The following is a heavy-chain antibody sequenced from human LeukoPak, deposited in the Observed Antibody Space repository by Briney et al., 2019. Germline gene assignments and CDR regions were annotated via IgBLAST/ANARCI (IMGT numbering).Heavy chain of an antibody. CDR2: IKQDGSEK. V-gene: IGHV3-7*01. CDR3: ATRGYSSSSNAANNYYYYYMDV. CDR1: GFTFSSYW. Sequence: GGSLRLSCAASGFTFSSYWMSWVRQAPGKGLEWVANIKQDGSEKYYVDSVKGRFTISRDNAKNSLYLQMNSLGAEDTAVYYCATRGYSSSSNAANNYYYYYMDVWGKGTTVTVSS. J-gene: IGHJ6*03. D-gene: IGHD6-6*01.